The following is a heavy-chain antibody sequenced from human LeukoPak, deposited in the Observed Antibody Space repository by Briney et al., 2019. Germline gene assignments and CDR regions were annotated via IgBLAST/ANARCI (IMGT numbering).Heavy chain of an antibody. V-gene: IGHV2-5*02. CDR1: GFSLSTNGVG. J-gene: IGHJ3*02. CDR2: IYWDDDR. D-gene: IGHD4/OR15-4a*01. Sequence: SGPTLAKPTQTLTLTCTFSGFSLSTNGVGVGWIRQPPGKALDWLALIYWDDDRRYSPSLKSRLTITKDTSKNQVVLTMTNMDPVDTATYYCAHRLVLADAFDIWGQGTMVTVSS. CDR3: AHRLVLADAFDI.